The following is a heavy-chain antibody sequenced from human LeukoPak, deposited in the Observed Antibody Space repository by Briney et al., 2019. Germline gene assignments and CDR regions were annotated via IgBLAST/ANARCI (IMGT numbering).Heavy chain of an antibody. CDR2: IYSGGST. J-gene: IGHJ4*02. D-gene: IGHD3-10*01. CDR1: GFTVSGNY. Sequence: GGSLRLSCAVSGFTVSGNYMSWVRQAPGKGLEWVSVIYSGGSTYYADSVKGRFTISRDNSKNTLYLQMNSLRAEDTAVYYCARGGSGSYYNVVTPLYFDYWGQGTLVTVSS. CDR3: ARGGSGSYYNVVTPLYFDY. V-gene: IGHV3-53*01.